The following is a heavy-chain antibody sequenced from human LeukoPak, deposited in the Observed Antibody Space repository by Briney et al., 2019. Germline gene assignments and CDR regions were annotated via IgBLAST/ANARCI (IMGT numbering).Heavy chain of an antibody. CDR2: ISSGGSTI. V-gene: IGHV3-11*01. CDR1: GFTFSDYY. CDR3: ARDAYAKYYFDY. J-gene: IGHJ4*02. Sequence: KPGGSLRLSCAASGFTFSDYYMSWIRQAPGKGLEWVSYISSGGSTIYYADSVKGRFTISRDNAKNSLYLQMNSLRAEDTAVYYCARDAYAKYYFDYWGQGTLVTVSS. D-gene: IGHD3-16*01.